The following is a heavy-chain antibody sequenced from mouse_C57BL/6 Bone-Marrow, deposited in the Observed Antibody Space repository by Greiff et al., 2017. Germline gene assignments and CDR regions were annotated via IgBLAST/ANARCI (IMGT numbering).Heavy chain of an antibody. V-gene: IGHV1-15*01. J-gene: IGHJ1*03. Sequence: QVQLQQSGAELVRPGASVTLSCKASGYTFTDYEMHWVKQTPVHGLEWIGAIDPETGGTAYNQKFKGKAILTADKSSSTAYMELRSLTSEDSAVYYCTRRGDYPWYFDVWGRGTTVTVSS. CDR3: TRRGDYPWYFDV. CDR2: IDPETGGT. D-gene: IGHD2-4*01. CDR1: GYTFTDYE.